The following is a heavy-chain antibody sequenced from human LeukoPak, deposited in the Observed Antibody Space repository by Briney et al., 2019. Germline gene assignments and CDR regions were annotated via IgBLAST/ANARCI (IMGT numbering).Heavy chain of an antibody. CDR1: GFTFSSYW. J-gene: IGHJ4*02. D-gene: IGHD3-10*01. Sequence: GSLRLSCAASGFTFSSYWMSWVRQAPGKGLEWVANIKQDGSEKYYVDSVKGRFTISRDNAKNSLYLQMNSLRAEDTAVYYCARAGTMVRGVPWGYYFDYWGQGTLVTVSS. CDR3: ARAGTMVRGVPWGYYFDY. V-gene: IGHV3-7*03. CDR2: IKQDGSEK.